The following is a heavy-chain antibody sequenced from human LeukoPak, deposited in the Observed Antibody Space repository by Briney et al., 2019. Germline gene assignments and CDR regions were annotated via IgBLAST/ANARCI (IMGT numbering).Heavy chain of an antibody. V-gene: IGHV4-39*07. CDR2: INHSGST. Sequence: PSETLSLTCTVSGGSISSGDYYWSWIRQPPGKGLEWIGEINHSGSTNYNPSLKSRVTISVDTSKNQFSLKLSSVTAADTAVYYCARSGIRSRMRYFDLWGRGTLVTVSS. CDR1: GGSISSGDYY. CDR3: ARSGIRSRMRYFDL. D-gene: IGHD1-14*01. J-gene: IGHJ2*01.